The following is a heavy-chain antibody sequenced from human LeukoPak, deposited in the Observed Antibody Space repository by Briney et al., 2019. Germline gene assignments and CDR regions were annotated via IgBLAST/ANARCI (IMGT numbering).Heavy chain of an antibody. D-gene: IGHD1-7*01. CDR3: PRYNWNSAPFDY. CDR1: GITLSTHW. Sequence: GSLKIFLCTSGITLSTHWNHLVRQTPGEGLVWVSRINSDGSSTSYADSVKGRFTISRDNAKNTLYLQMNSLRAEDTAVYYCPRYNWNSAPFDYWGQGTLVTVSS. J-gene: IGHJ4*02. CDR2: INSDGSST. V-gene: IGHV3-74*01.